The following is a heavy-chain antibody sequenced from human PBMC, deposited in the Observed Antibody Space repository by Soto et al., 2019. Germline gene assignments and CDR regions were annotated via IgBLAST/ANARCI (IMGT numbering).Heavy chain of an antibody. Sequence: ASVKVSCKASGYTFTGYYMHWVRQAPGQGLEWMGWINPNSGGTNYAQKFQGWVTMTRETSISTAYMELSRLRSDDTAVYYCARDVVAAAGTEYYYYGMDVWGQGTTVTVSS. CDR3: ARDVVAAAGTEYYYYGMDV. CDR2: INPNSGGT. CDR1: GYTFTGYY. D-gene: IGHD6-13*01. V-gene: IGHV1-2*04. J-gene: IGHJ6*02.